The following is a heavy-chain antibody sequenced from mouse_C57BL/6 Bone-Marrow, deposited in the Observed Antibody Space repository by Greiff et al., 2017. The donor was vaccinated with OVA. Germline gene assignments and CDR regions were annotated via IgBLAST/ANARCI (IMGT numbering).Heavy chain of an antibody. Sequence: QVQLQQSGAELVRPGTSVKVSCKASGYAFPHYLIEWVKQRPGQGLAWIGVIHPGSGGTNYNEKFKGTATLTADKSSSTAYMQLSSLTSEDAAVYFYYGNYEGFDYWGQGTLVTVSA. CDR3: YGNYEGFDY. D-gene: IGHD2-1*01. J-gene: IGHJ3*01. CDR1: GYAFPHYL. V-gene: IGHV1-54*01. CDR2: IHPGSGGT.